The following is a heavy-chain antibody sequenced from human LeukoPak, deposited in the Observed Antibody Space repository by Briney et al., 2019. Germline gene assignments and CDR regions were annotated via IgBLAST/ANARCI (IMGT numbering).Heavy chain of an antibody. CDR1: GFTVNNEY. Sequence: PGGPLRLSCAASGFTVNNEYMYWVRQAPGRGLECVSLIYADGRTFYTDSVRGRFTISRDNSRNTVDLQMNRLRAEDTAVYFCVRSVFSWGQGTRVTVSS. V-gene: IGHV3-66*01. D-gene: IGHD2-8*01. J-gene: IGHJ5*02. CDR3: VRSVFS. CDR2: IYADGRT.